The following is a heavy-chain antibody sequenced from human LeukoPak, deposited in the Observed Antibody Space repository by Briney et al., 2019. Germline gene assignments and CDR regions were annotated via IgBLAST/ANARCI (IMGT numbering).Heavy chain of an antibody. V-gene: IGHV3-33*06. CDR3: AKDTAIQFLEPAF. D-gene: IGHD3-3*01. CDR1: GFTFNTHG. CDR2: IWFDGSVK. J-gene: IGHJ4*02. Sequence: GGSLRLSCAASGFTFNTHGMHWVRQAPGKGLEWVAAIWFDGSVKHYSDAVKGRFTISRDNSLDTLYLQMNSLRVEDTAMYYCAKDTAIQFLEPAFWGQGTLVTVSS.